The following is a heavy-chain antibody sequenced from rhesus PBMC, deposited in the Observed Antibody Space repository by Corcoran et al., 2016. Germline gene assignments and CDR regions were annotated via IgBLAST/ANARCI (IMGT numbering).Heavy chain of an antibody. D-gene: IGHD1-38*01. CDR1: GGSISDSYY. CDR2: IYGSSGST. J-gene: IGHJ4*01. V-gene: IGHV4S7*01. Sequence: QVQLQESGPGLVKPSETLSLTCAVSGGSISDSYYSNWIRQPPGKGVEWIGNIYGSSGSTYYNPSLKSRVTISKDTSKNQFSLKLSSVTAADTAVFYCATPGTTNFDYWGQGVLVTVSS. CDR3: ATPGTTNFDY.